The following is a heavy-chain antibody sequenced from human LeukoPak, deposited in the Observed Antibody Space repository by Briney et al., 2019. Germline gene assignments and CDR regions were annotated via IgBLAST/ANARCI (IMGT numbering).Heavy chain of an antibody. CDR1: GGSFSGYY. V-gene: IGHV4-34*01. D-gene: IGHD3-10*01. Sequence: PSETLSLTCAVYGGSFSGYYWSWTRQPPGKGLEWIGEINHSGSTNYNPSLKSRVTISVDTSKDQFSLKLSSVTAADTAVYYCARNYGSGTNYFDYWGQRTLVTVST. J-gene: IGHJ4*02. CDR3: ARNYGSGTNYFDY. CDR2: INHSGST.